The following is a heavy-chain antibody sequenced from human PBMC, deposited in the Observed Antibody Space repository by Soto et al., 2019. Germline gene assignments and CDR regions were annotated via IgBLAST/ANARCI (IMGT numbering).Heavy chain of an antibody. CDR2: INHSGST. Sequence: PSETLSLTCAAYGGSLSGHYWSWIRQPPAKGLVWIGEINHSGSTNYNPSPKSRVTILADTSKNQSSLKLSSVPAADTAVSYCARSRPPSSAYFRYYFYGMDVWGQGTTVTVSS. CDR1: GGSLSGHY. V-gene: IGHV4-34*01. CDR3: ARSRPPSSAYFRYYFYGMDV. D-gene: IGHD6-6*01. J-gene: IGHJ6*02.